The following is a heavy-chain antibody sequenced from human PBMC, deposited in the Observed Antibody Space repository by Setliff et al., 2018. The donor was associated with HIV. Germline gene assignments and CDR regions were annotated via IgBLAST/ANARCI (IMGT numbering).Heavy chain of an antibody. CDR2: MNPNSGNT. CDR1: GYTFSSYD. V-gene: IGHV1-8*02. CDR3: ARARRDSYDRGRRNHYYIDV. J-gene: IGHJ6*03. Sequence: ASVKVSCKASGYTFSSYDINWVRQATGKGLEWMGWMNPNSGNTGYAQKFQGRVTMTRDTYISTAYMELNNLKLEDTAVYYCARARRDSYDRGRRNHYYIDVWGKGTTVTVSS. D-gene: IGHD3-22*01.